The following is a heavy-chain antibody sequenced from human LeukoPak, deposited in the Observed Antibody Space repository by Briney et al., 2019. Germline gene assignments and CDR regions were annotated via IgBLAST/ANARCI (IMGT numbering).Heavy chain of an antibody. J-gene: IGHJ4*02. CDR1: GYTFTGYY. CDR3: ARGYVEMATMGQGY. D-gene: IGHD5-24*01. CDR2: INPNSGGT. V-gene: IGHV1-2*06. Sequence: ASVKVSCKASGYTFTGYYMHWVRQAPGQGLEWMGRINPNSGGTNYAQKFQVRVTMTRDTSISTAYMELSRLRSDDTAVYYCARGYVEMATMGQGYWGQETLVTVSS.